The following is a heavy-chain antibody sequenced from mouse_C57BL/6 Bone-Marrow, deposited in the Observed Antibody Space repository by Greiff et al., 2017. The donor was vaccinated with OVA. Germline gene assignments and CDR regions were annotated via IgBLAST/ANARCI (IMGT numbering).Heavy chain of an antibody. Sequence: EVQLVESGGGLVKPGGSLKLSCAASGFTFSSYAMSWVRQTPEKRLEWVATISDGGSYTYYPDNVKGRFTNSRDNAKNNLYLQMSHLKSEDTAMYYCARDFTSVVSYWGQGTTLTVSS. CDR1: GFTFSSYA. CDR2: ISDGGSYT. CDR3: ARDFTSVVSY. D-gene: IGHD1-1*01. J-gene: IGHJ2*01. V-gene: IGHV5-4*01.